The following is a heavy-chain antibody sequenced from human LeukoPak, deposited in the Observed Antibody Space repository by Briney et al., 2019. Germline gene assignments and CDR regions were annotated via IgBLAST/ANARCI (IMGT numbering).Heavy chain of an antibody. Sequence: GGSLRLSCAASGFTFSSYSMNWVRQATGKGLEWVSAIGTAGDTYYPGSVKGRFTISRENAKNSLYLQMNSLRAGDTAVYYCARGQQQLVRVWFDPWGQGTLVTVSS. V-gene: IGHV3-13*01. D-gene: IGHD6-13*01. CDR1: GFTFSSYS. CDR3: ARGQQQLVRVWFDP. J-gene: IGHJ5*02. CDR2: IGTAGDT.